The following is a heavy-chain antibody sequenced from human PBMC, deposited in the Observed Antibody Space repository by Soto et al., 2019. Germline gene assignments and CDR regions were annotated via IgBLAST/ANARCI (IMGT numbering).Heavy chain of an antibody. CDR3: AKESGGERYAAYFDL. Sequence: QVQLVESGGGVVQPGTSLRLACEASGFTLSNIGMQWVRQAPGKGLEWVAVISAGGNTKYYADSVKGRFTISRDNFKNTLLLQMNSLRTEDTAVYYCAKESGGERYAAYFDLWGQGTRVTVSS. J-gene: IGHJ4*02. V-gene: IGHV3-30*18. D-gene: IGHD2-21*01. CDR1: GFTLSNIG. CDR2: ISAGGNTK.